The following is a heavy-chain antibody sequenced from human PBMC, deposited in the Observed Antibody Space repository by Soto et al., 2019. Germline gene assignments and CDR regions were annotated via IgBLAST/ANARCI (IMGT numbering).Heavy chain of an antibody. J-gene: IGHJ6*03. Sequence: QVQLQQWGAGLLKPSETLSLTCAVYGGSFSGYYWSWIRQPPGKGLEWIGEINHSGSTNYNPSLRSRVTTALDTSKNQFSLELSSVTAADTAVYYCARGIRYQHRTYYYDYLDVWGKGTTVTVSS. CDR1: GGSFSGYY. V-gene: IGHV4-34*01. CDR2: INHSGST. D-gene: IGHD2-2*01. CDR3: ARGIRYQHRTYYYDYLDV.